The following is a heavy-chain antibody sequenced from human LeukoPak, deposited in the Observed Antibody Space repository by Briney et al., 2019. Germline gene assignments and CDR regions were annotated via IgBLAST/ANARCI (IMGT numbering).Heavy chain of an antibody. CDR3: ARDGWGIVVAPAPFGYFDY. V-gene: IGHV1-46*01. Sequence: ASVKVSCKASGYTFTSYYMHWVRQAPGQGLEWMGLINPSGGSTSYAQKFQGRVTMTRDTSTSTVYMELSSLRSEDTAVYYCARDGWGIVVAPAPFGYFDYWGQGTLVTVSS. J-gene: IGHJ4*02. CDR1: GYTFTSYY. CDR2: INPSGGST. D-gene: IGHD2-2*01.